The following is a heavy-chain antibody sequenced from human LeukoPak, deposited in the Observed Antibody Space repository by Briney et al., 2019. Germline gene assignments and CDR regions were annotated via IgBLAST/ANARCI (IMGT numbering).Heavy chain of an antibody. CDR3: ARGVRWLQLRGVEKSGKNWFDP. Sequence: PSETLSLTCTVSGGSISSGGYYWSWTRQPPGKGLEWIGEINHSGSTNYNPSLKSRVTISVDTSKNQFSLKLSSVTAADTAVYYCARGVRWLQLRGVEKSGKNWFDPWGQGTLVTVSS. V-gene: IGHV4-39*07. J-gene: IGHJ5*02. CDR1: GGSISSGGYY. CDR2: INHSGST. D-gene: IGHD5-24*01.